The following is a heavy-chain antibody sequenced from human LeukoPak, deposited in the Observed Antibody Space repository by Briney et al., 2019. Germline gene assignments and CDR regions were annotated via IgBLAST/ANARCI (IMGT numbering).Heavy chain of an antibody. CDR2: IYTSGST. D-gene: IGHD3-22*01. CDR1: GGSISSYY. Sequence: PETLSLTCTVSGGSISSYYWSWIRQPAGKGLEWIGRIYTSGSTNYNPSLKSRVTMSVDTSKNQFSLKLSSVTAADTAVYYCARDRRYYDSSGYSYYFDYWGQGTLVTVSS. V-gene: IGHV4-4*07. CDR3: ARDRRYYDSSGYSYYFDY. J-gene: IGHJ4*02.